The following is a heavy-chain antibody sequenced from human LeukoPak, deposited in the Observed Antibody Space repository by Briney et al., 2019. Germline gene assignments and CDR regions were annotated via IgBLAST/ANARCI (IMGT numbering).Heavy chain of an antibody. J-gene: IGHJ4*02. CDR2: ISAYSGNT. V-gene: IGHV1-18*01. D-gene: IGHD2-15*01. Sequence: ASVKVSCKASGYTFTSYGISWVRQAPGQGLEWMGWISAYSGNTNYAQKLQGRVTMTTDTSTSTAYMELRSLRSDDTAVYYCARAFVVVVAATGGPLDYWGQGTLVTVSS. CDR1: GYTFTSYG. CDR3: ARAFVVVVAATGGPLDY.